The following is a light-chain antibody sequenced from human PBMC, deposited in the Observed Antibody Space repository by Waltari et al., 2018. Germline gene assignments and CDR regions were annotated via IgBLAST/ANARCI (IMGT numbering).Light chain of an antibody. J-gene: IGLJ3*02. CDR1: NIGSKS. CDR2: DAR. Sequence: SFVLTQTPSVSVAPGNTARLTCGGDNIGSKSGQWYQQKPGQAPVLVAHDARDRSPGVPERISGSNSGNTATLTISSVDVGDEADYYCQLWDYTTDHWVFGGGTKLTVL. V-gene: IGLV3-21*03. CDR3: QLWDYTTDHWV.